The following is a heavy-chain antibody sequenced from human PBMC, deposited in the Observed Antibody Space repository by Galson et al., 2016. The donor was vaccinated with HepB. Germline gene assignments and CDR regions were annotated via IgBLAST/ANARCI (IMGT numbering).Heavy chain of an antibody. CDR2: IDPSDSYT. V-gene: IGHV5-10-1*01. CDR1: GYSFTNYW. CDR3: ARRSGVAATDYYYYYMDV. Sequence: QSGAEVKKPGESLRISCKGSGYSFTNYWITWVRQMPGKGLEWMGTIDPSDSYTNYSPSFQGHATISADKSISTAYLQWSSLKASDTAMYYCARRSGVAATDYYYYYMDVSGKGTTVTVSS. D-gene: IGHD2-15*01. J-gene: IGHJ6*03.